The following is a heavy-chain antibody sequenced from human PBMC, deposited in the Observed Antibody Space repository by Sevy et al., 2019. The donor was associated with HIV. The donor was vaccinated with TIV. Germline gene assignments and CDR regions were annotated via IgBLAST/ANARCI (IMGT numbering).Heavy chain of an antibody. Sequence: SGPTLVKPTQTLTLTCTFSGFSLSTSGVGVGWIRQPPGKALEWLALIYWDDAKRYSPSLKNRLTITKDTSKNQVVLTMTNMDPVDTATYYCAHRRDDTVVMVYGDFDYWGQGTLVTVSS. CDR3: AHRRDDTVVMVYGDFDY. CDR1: GFSLSTSGVG. D-gene: IGHD2-8*01. V-gene: IGHV2-5*02. CDR2: IYWDDAK. J-gene: IGHJ4*02.